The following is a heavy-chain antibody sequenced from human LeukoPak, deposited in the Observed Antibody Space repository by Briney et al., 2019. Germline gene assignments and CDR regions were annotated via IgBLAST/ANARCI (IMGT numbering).Heavy chain of an antibody. Sequence: GGSLRLSCAASGFTFSSYGMYWVRQAPGKGLEWVAVISYDGSNKYYADSVKGRFTISRDNSKNTLYLQMNSLRAEDTAVYYCAKDVDSSGYYHFDYWGQGTLVTVSS. CDR2: ISYDGSNK. CDR1: GFTFSSYG. V-gene: IGHV3-30*18. CDR3: AKDVDSSGYYHFDY. D-gene: IGHD3-22*01. J-gene: IGHJ4*02.